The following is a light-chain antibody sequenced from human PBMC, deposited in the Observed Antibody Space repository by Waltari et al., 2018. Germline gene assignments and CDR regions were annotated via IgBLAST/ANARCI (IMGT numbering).Light chain of an antibody. J-gene: IGLJ1*01. Sequence: QSALTQPASVSGSPGQSITISCTGTNSDVGAYNYVSWYQQFPGKAPKLLIYDVTNRPAGVSVRFSGSKSGTPASLTISGLQAEDEADYFCSSYTGSTTYVFGTGTKVTVL. V-gene: IGLV2-14*03. CDR1: NSDVGAYNY. CDR2: DVT. CDR3: SSYTGSTTYV.